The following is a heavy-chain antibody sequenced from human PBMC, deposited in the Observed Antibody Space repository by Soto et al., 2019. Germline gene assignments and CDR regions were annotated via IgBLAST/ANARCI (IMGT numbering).Heavy chain of an antibody. CDR1: GFTFSNYA. Sequence: PGGSLRLSCAATGFTFSNYAMHWVRQAPGKGLQWVTVIWSDGSDKYYAESVRGRFTISRDNSKNTLFLQMSTLRAEDTAIYYCARETIALRPLFHSFYGMDVWGQGTSVTVSS. D-gene: IGHD6-6*01. CDR2: IWSDGSDK. CDR3: ARETIALRPLFHSFYGMDV. V-gene: IGHV3-33*01. J-gene: IGHJ6*02.